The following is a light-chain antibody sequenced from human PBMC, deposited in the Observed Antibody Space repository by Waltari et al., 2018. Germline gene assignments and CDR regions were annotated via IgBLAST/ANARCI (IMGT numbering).Light chain of an antibody. CDR1: GSNTQAGYD. CDR3: QSYDTSLSVV. Sequence: QSVLTQPPSLSGAPRPWVTIPCTGRGSNTQAGYDVHWYQQLPRATPKLLLYGSTSRPLGVPDRFFGSTSGTSASLAITGLQAEDEADYYCQSYDTSLSVVFGGGTKLTVL. V-gene: IGLV1-40*01. CDR2: GST. J-gene: IGLJ3*02.